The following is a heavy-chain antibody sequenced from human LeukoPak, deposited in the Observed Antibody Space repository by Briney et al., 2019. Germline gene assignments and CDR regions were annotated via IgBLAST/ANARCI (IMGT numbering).Heavy chain of an antibody. CDR3: ARDKDSSGYYHGLFRY. J-gene: IGHJ4*02. CDR1: GFTLSSYS. CDR2: ISSSSSYI. D-gene: IGHD3-22*01. V-gene: IGHV3-21*01. Sequence: GGSLRLSCAASGFTLSSYSMNWVRQAPGKGLEWVSSISSSSSYIYYADSVKGRFTISRDNAKNSLYLQMNSLRAEDTAVYYCARDKDSSGYYHGLFRYWGQGTLVTVSS.